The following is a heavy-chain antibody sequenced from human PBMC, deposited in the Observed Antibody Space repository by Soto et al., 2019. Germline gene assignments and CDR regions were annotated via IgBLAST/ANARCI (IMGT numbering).Heavy chain of an antibody. CDR1: GGTFSSYA. D-gene: IGHD2-2*01. Sequence: SVKVSCKASGGTFSSYAISWVRQAPGQGLEWMGGIIPIFGTANYAQKFQGRVTITADESTSTAYMELSSLRSEDTAVYYCAREAVCSSTSCQIGYWGQGTLVTVSS. CDR3: AREAVCSSTSCQIGY. V-gene: IGHV1-69*13. CDR2: IIPIFGTA. J-gene: IGHJ4*02.